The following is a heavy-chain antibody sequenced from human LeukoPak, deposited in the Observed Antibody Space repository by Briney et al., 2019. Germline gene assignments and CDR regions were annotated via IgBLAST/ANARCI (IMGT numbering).Heavy chain of an antibody. J-gene: IGHJ4*02. CDR2: IYSGGAI. CDR3: ARRPGN. Sequence: PSETLSLTCTVSGGSLSSYYWSWIRQPPGKGLEWVSLIYSGGAIRYADSVKGRFTISRDSSKNTLFLQMNDLTVEDTARYYCARRPGNWGQGILVTVSS. D-gene: IGHD1-14*01. V-gene: IGHV3-53*01. CDR1: GGSLSSYY.